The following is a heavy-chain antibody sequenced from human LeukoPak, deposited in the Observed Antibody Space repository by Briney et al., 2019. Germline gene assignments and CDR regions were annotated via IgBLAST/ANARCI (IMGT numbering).Heavy chain of an antibody. J-gene: IGHJ5*02. CDR1: GGSISSGGYY. CDR3: MGYCSSTSCYVGDSNWFDP. D-gene: IGHD2-2*01. Sequence: PSQTLSLTCTVSGGSISSGGYYWSWIRQHPGKVLEWIGYIYYSGSTYYNPSLKSRVTISVDTSKNQFSLKLSSVTAADTAVYYCMGYCSSTSCYVGDSNWFDPWGQGTLVTVSS. CDR2: IYYSGST. V-gene: IGHV4-31*03.